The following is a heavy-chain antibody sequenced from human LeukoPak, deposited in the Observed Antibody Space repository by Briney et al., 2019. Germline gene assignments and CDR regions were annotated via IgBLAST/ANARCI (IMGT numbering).Heavy chain of an antibody. D-gene: IGHD4-11*01. CDR3: ARDLSNYFLHYIDF. J-gene: IGHJ4*02. Sequence: GGSPRLSCVTSGFSFSDYNMNWVRQAPGRGLEWVSSITSTSRDKSYADSVRGRFTISRDNAKNSLFLQMDTLGAEDTAVYYCARDLSNYFLHYIDFWGQGTLVTVSS. CDR2: ITSTSRDK. CDR1: GFSFSDYN. V-gene: IGHV3-21*01.